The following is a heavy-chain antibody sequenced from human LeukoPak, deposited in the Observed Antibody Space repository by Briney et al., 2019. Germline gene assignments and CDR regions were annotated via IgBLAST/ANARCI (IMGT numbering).Heavy chain of an antibody. J-gene: IGHJ4*02. D-gene: IGHD3-10*01. CDR2: IYYSGST. CDR1: GGSISSNIYY. Sequence: SETLSLTCTVSGGSISSNIYYWGWIRQPPGKGLEWIGSIYYSGSTNYNPSLKSRVTISVDTSKNQFSLKLSYVTAADTAVYYCARQGYYGSGSYTRFGYWGQGTLVTVSS. V-gene: IGHV4-39*01. CDR3: ARQGYYGSGSYTRFGY.